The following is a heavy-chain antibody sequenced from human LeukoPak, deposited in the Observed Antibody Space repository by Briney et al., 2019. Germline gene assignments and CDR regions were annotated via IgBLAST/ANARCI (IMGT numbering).Heavy chain of an antibody. V-gene: IGHV4-4*09. J-gene: IGHJ3*02. D-gene: IGHD3-22*01. Sequence: SETLSLTCTVSGGSISSYYWSWIRQPPGKGLERIGYIYTSGSTNYNPSLKSRVTISVDTSKNQFSLKLSSVTAADTAVYYCARRDYYDSSGYSFAFDIWGQGTMVTVSS. CDR3: ARRDYYDSSGYSFAFDI. CDR2: IYTSGST. CDR1: GGSISSYY.